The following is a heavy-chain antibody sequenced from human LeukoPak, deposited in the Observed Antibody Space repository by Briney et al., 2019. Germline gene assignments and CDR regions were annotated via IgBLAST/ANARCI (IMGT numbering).Heavy chain of an antibody. J-gene: IGHJ4*02. CDR3: ARNGPYCMDY. CDR2: IYTSGST. CDR1: GGSISSGSYY. D-gene: IGHD2-15*01. Sequence: SETLSLTCTVSGGSISSGSYYWSWIRQPAGKGLEWIGRIYTSGSTNYNPSLKSRVTISVDTSNNKFSLTLTSVTAADMAVYYCARNGPYCMDYWGQGTQVTVSS. V-gene: IGHV4-61*02.